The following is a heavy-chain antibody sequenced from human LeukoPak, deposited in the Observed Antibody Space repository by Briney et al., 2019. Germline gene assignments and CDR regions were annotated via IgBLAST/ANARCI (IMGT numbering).Heavy chain of an antibody. J-gene: IGHJ5*02. CDR1: GASINIRYHY. CDR2: VYYTGST. Sequence: SETLSLTCTVSGASINIRYHYWSGIRQSPGKGLEWIGYVYYTGSTNYNPSFNSRATISVDTSKNQFSLKLSSVTAADTAVYYCATYPRAYNWFDPWGQGTLVTVSS. V-gene: IGHV4-61*01. CDR3: ATYPRAYNWFDP.